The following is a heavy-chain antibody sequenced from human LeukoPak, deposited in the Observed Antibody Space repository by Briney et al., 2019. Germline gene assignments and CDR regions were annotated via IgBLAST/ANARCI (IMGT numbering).Heavy chain of an antibody. V-gene: IGHV3-23*01. D-gene: IGHD6-19*01. CDR3: AKGYYSSGWYYFDY. CDR1: GFTFSSYA. Sequence: GGSLGLSCAASGFTFSSYAMSWVRQAPGKGLEWVSAISGSGGSTYYADSVKGRFTISRDNSKNTLYLQMNSLRAEDTAVYYCAKGYYSSGWYYFDYWGQGTLVIVSS. J-gene: IGHJ4*02. CDR2: ISGSGGST.